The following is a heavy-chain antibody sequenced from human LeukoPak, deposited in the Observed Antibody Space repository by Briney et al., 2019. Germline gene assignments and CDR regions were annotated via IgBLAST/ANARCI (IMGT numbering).Heavy chain of an antibody. CDR3: ARGRFPLYCGGDCYRAGWFDP. CDR1: GYTFTSYD. CDR2: MNPNSGNT. Sequence: ASVKVSCKASGYTFTSYDINWVRQATGQGLEWMGWMNPNSGNTGYAQKFQGRVTMTRNTSISTAYMELSSLGSEDTAVYYCARGRFPLYCGGDCYRAGWFDPWGQGTLVTVSS. J-gene: IGHJ5*02. V-gene: IGHV1-8*01. D-gene: IGHD2-21*01.